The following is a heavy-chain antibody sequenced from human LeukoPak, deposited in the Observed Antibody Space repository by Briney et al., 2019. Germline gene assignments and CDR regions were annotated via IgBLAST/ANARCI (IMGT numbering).Heavy chain of an antibody. CDR3: ARVAAAT. Sequence: GGSLRLSCAVSGFTFSSYAMSWARQAPGKGLEWVSVISGSGGSTYYADSVKGRFTISRDNAKNSLYLQMNSLRAEDTAVYYCARVAAATWGQGTLVTVSS. J-gene: IGHJ5*02. V-gene: IGHV3-23*01. CDR2: ISGSGGST. D-gene: IGHD6-13*01. CDR1: GFTFSSYA.